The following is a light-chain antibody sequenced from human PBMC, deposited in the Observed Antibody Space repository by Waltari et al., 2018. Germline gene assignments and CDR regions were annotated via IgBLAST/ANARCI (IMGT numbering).Light chain of an antibody. V-gene: IGKV4-1*01. CDR3: QQYHGTPLT. J-gene: IGKJ4*01. CDR1: QSILHSSKHSTY. Sequence: DIVITQSPDSLAVSLGETAPINCKARQSILHSSKHSTYLGWSQQKPGQPPKLLFYCASTRASGVPDRFSGSGSGTDFTLTINSLQAEDVAVYYCQQYHGTPLTFGGGTKVEIK. CDR2: CAS.